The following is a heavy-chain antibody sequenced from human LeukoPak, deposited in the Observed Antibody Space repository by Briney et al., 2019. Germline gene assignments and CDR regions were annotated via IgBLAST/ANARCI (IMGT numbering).Heavy chain of an antibody. CDR2: IYYSGST. J-gene: IGHJ4*02. CDR3: ARGPLTRPYYFDY. Sequence: SETLSLTCTVSGGSISSGGYYWSWIRQHPGKGLEWIGYIYYSGSTYYNPSLKSRVTISVDTSKNQFSLKLSSVTAADTAVYYCARGPLTRPYYFDYWGQGTLVTVSS. D-gene: IGHD4-11*01. CDR1: GGSISSGGYY. V-gene: IGHV4-31*03.